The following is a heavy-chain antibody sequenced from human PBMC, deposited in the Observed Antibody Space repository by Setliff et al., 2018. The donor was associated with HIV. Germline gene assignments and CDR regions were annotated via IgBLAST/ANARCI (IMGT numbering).Heavy chain of an antibody. CDR1: GGSISNYY. CDR2: IYPNGSP. CDR3: TGDYNSGSYRFDY. D-gene: IGHD3-10*01. V-gene: IGHV4-4*08. Sequence: SETLSLTCTVSGGSISNYYWSWIRQPPGKGLEWIGYIYPNGSPDYPSGNIVYNPSFRSRVTLSLDTSKNQFSLNLTFVTAADAAVYYCTGDYNSGSYRFDYWGQGTPVTVSS. J-gene: IGHJ4*02.